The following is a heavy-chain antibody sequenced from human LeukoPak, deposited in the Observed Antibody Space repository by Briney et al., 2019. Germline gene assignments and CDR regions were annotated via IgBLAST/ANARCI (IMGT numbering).Heavy chain of an antibody. Sequence: ETLSLTCSVSAGSISRYYWSWIRPPPGKRLEWIGYIYYSGSTDYNPSLKSRVTISLDTSKNQFSLKLSSVTAADTAVYYCARTSLGYYGLDVWGQGTTVIVSS. CDR1: AGSISRYY. CDR3: ARTSLGYYGLDV. V-gene: IGHV4-59*01. CDR2: IYYSGST. D-gene: IGHD7-27*01. J-gene: IGHJ6*02.